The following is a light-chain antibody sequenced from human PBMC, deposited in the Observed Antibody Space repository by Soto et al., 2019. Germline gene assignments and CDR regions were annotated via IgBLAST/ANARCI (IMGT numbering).Light chain of an antibody. CDR1: QSISSW. CDR3: QQYKSFSLT. J-gene: IGKJ4*01. V-gene: IGKV1-5*03. Sequence: DIQMTQSPSTLSASVGDRVTITCRASQSISSWLAWYQQKPGKAPKLLIYKASSLESGVPSRFSGSGSGTEFTLTISSLQPDDFAIYYCQQYKSFSLTFGGGTKVEI. CDR2: KAS.